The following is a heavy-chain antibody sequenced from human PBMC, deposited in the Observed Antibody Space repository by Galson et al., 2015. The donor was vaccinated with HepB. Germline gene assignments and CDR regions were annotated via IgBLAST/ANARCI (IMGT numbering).Heavy chain of an antibody. CDR3: AKEVTPNTIRIDY. J-gene: IGHJ4*02. CDR2: ISYDGSNK. Sequence: SLRLSCAASGFTFSSYGMHWVRQAPGKGLEWVAVISYDGSNKYYADSVKGRFTISRDNSKNTLYLQMNSLGAEDTAVYYCAKEVTPNTIRIDYWGQGTLVTVSS. CDR1: GFTFSSYG. V-gene: IGHV3-30*18. D-gene: IGHD3-3*01.